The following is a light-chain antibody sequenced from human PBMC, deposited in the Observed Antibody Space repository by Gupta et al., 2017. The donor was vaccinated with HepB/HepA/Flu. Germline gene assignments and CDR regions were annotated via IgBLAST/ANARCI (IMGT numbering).Light chain of an antibody. CDR2: SND. V-gene: IGLV1-44*01. J-gene: IGLJ2*01. CDR3: ASWYDSLNGVI. Sequence: QSVLSQPPSASGTPGQRVTISCFGSSSNIGSNSVNWYQQLPGTAPKLLMYSNDQRPSGVPDRFSGSRSGTSASLAISGLQSEDEADYYCASWYDSLNGVIFGGGTNLTVL. CDR1: SSNIGSNS.